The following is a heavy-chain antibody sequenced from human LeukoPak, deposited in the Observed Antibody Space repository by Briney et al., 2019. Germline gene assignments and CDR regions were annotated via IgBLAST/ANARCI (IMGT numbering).Heavy chain of an antibody. Sequence: SETLSLTCTVSGGSISSYYWSWIRQPPGKGLEWIGYIYYSGSTNYNPSLKSRVTISVDTSKNQFSLKLSSVTAADTAVYYCARGGYSYGFDYWGQGTLVTVSS. D-gene: IGHD5-18*01. CDR3: ARGGYSYGFDY. CDR1: GGSISSYY. J-gene: IGHJ4*02. CDR2: IYYSGST. V-gene: IGHV4-59*12.